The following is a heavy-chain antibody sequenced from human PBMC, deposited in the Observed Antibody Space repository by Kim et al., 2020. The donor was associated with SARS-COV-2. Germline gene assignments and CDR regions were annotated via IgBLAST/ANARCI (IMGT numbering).Heavy chain of an antibody. V-gene: IGHV3-74*01. Sequence: GGSLRLSCAASGFTFSTYWFHWVRQVPGEGLVWVSRIDTDGSITNYADFVKGRFTISRDNAKNTLYLQMDSLRAEDTAVYFCARDLSGRDDYWGQGTLVPVSS. CDR2: IDTDGSIT. D-gene: IGHD3-16*02. CDR3: ARDLSGRDDY. J-gene: IGHJ4*02. CDR1: GFTFSTYW.